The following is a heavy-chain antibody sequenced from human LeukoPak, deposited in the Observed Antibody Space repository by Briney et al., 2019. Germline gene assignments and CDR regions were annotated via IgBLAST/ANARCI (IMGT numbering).Heavy chain of an antibody. CDR3: ARDPRYYGSGTVYYGMDV. Sequence: ASVKVSCTASGYTFTSYGISWVRQAPGQGLEWMGWISAYNGNTNYAQKLQGRVTMTTDTSTSTAYMELRSLRSDDTAVYYCARDPRYYGSGTVYYGMDVWGQGTTVTVSS. V-gene: IGHV1-18*01. J-gene: IGHJ6*02. D-gene: IGHD3-10*01. CDR1: GYTFTSYG. CDR2: ISAYNGNT.